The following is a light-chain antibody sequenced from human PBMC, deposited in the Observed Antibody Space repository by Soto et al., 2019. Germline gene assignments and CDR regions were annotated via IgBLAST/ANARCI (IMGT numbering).Light chain of an antibody. Sequence: QSVLTQPASVSGSPGQSITISCTGTSSDVGTYNLVSWYQQHPGKAPKLMIYEGSKRPSGVSNRFSGSKSGNTASLTISGLQAEDEADYYCCSYADSSTSVVFGGGTKLTVL. CDR2: EGS. CDR3: CSYADSSTSVV. CDR1: SSDVGTYNL. J-gene: IGLJ2*01. V-gene: IGLV2-23*01.